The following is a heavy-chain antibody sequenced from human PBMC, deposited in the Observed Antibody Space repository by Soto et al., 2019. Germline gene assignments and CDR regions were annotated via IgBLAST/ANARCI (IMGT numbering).Heavy chain of an antibody. Sequence: QVQLVESGGGVVQPGRSLRLSCAASGFTFSSYGMHWVRQAPGKGLEWVAVIWYDGSNKYYADTVKGRFTISRDNSKNTLYLQMNSLRAEDTAVYCCASEGGVGGMDVWGQGTTVTVSS. D-gene: IGHD1-26*01. CDR1: GFTFSSYG. CDR3: ASEGGVGGMDV. J-gene: IGHJ6*02. CDR2: IWYDGSNK. V-gene: IGHV3-33*01.